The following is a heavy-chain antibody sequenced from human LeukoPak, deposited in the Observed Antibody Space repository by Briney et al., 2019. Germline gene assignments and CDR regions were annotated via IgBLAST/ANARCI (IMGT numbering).Heavy chain of an antibody. Sequence: SETLSLTCAVYGGSFSGYYWSWIRQPPGKGLEWIGEINHSGSTNYNPSLKSRVTISVDTSKNQFSLKLSSVTAADTAVYYCARRRLAALTEGGFDYWGQGTLVTVSS. CDR3: ARRRLAALTEGGFDY. V-gene: IGHV4-34*01. D-gene: IGHD6-13*01. CDR1: GGSFSGYY. J-gene: IGHJ4*02. CDR2: INHSGST.